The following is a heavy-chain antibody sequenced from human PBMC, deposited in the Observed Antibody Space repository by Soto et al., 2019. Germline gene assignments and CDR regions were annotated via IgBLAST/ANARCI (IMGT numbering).Heavy chain of an antibody. CDR3: AKGPEQLVHGVFDY. D-gene: IGHD6-6*01. V-gene: IGHV3-23*01. Sequence: ELQLLESGGGLVQPGGSLRLSCAASGFTLSSCVMTWVRQAPGKGLEWVSGIDVGGGGTYYADSVKGRFTSRDNSKNTLYLQMNSLGADDTAVYYCAKGPEQLVHGVFDYWGQGVLVTVSS. J-gene: IGHJ4*02. CDR1: GFTLSSCV. CDR2: IDVGGGGT.